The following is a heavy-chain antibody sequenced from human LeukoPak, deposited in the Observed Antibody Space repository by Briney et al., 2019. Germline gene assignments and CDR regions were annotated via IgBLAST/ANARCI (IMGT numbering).Heavy chain of an antibody. Sequence: PGRSLRLSCAASGFTFSSYGMHWVRQAPGKGLEGVAFIWYDGSNKYYADSVKGRFTISRDNAKNTLYLQMNSLRAEDTAVYYCARDYCSGGSCFDYWGQGTLVTVSS. J-gene: IGHJ4*02. V-gene: IGHV3-33*01. CDR1: GFTFSSYG. D-gene: IGHD2-15*01. CDR2: IWYDGSNK. CDR3: ARDYCSGGSCFDY.